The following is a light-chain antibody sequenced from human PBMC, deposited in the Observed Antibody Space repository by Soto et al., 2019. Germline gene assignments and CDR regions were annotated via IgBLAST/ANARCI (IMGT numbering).Light chain of an antibody. J-gene: IGLJ1*01. V-gene: IGLV2-14*01. CDR2: EVS. CDR1: SSDVGLYNY. CDR3: ISYTTGSTSYV. Sequence: QSALTQPASVSGSPGQSITIYCTGTSSDVGLYNYVSWYQQYPGKAPKLMIFEVSNRPSGVSNRFSGSKSGNTASLTISGLQAEDEADYYCISYTTGSTSYVFGTGTKLTVL.